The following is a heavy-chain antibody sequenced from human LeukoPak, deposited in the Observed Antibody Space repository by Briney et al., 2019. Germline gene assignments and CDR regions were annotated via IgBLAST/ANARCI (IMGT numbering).Heavy chain of an antibody. Sequence: PGGSLRLSCAASGFTFSQKDMNWVRQAPGKGLEWVSYITTSGGTIYYADSGKGRFTISRDNAENSLFLQMNGLRAEDTAVYYCVSQGRHLGAYFDYWGQGTLVTVAS. CDR1: GFTFSQKD. V-gene: IGHV3-48*03. CDR3: VSQGRHLGAYFDY. CDR2: ITTSGGTI. D-gene: IGHD3-16*01. J-gene: IGHJ4*02.